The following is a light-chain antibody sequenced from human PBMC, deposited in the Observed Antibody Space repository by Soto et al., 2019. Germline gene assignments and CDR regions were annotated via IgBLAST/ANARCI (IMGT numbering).Light chain of an antibody. CDR3: HQHGSVPYT. Sequence: ETVLTQSPGTLVLSPGDRATLSCRSSQSVGSNALVWFQQKPGQAPRLLIYAAFTRATGIPDRFSGSGSGTDFTLTISRLEPEDCAVYYCHQHGSVPYTFGQGTKLEIK. CDR2: AAF. V-gene: IGKV3-20*01. CDR1: QSVGSNA. J-gene: IGKJ2*01.